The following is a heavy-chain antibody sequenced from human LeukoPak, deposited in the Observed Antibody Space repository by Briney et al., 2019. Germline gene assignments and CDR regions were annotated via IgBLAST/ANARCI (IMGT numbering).Heavy chain of an antibody. CDR2: IIPIFGTA. CDR3: ATLPYYCSSTSCYSRWGFDP. D-gene: IGHD2-2*02. Sequence: ASVRVSCKASGGTFSSYAISWVRQAPGQGLEWMGEIIPIFGTANYAQKFQGRVTITTDESTSTAYMELSSLRSEDTAVYYCATLPYYCSSTSCYSRWGFDPWGQGTLVTVSS. V-gene: IGHV1-69*05. CDR1: GGTFSSYA. J-gene: IGHJ5*02.